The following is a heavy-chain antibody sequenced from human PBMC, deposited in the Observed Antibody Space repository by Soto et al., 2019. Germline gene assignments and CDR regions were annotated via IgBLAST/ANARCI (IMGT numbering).Heavy chain of an antibody. V-gene: IGHV4-31*03. J-gene: IGHJ6*02. CDR2: IYYSGST. D-gene: IGHD2-21*02. CDR1: GGSISSGGYY. Sequence: QVQLQESGPGLVKPSQTLSLTCTVSGGSISSGGYYWSWIRQHPGKGLEWIVYIYYSGSTYYNPSLKSRFTISVDTSKNQFSLKLSSVTAADTAVYYCARVCGGDCNNGMDVWGQGTTVTVSS. CDR3: ARVCGGDCNNGMDV.